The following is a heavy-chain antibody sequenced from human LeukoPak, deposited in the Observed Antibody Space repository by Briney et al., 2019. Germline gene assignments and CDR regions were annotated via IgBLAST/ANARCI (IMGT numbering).Heavy chain of an antibody. D-gene: IGHD3-10*01. V-gene: IGHV3-23*01. CDR1: GFTFSNDA. CDR2: ISGSYDST. Sequence: GGSLRLSCAASGFTFSNDAMTWLRQAPGKGLEWVSAISGSYDSTYYADSVKGRFTISRDNSKNTLYQQMNSLRAEDTAVYYCAKALLGMIRGGPYYFDYWGQGTLVTVSS. J-gene: IGHJ4*02. CDR3: AKALLGMIRGGPYYFDY.